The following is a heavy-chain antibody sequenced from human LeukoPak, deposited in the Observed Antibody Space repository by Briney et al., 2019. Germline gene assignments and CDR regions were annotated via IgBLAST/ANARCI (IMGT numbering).Heavy chain of an antibody. CDR2: INSDGSST. D-gene: IGHD3-22*01. CDR3: ARATPYYDSSGYYSRTYYYYYYYMDV. J-gene: IGHJ6*03. V-gene: IGHV3-74*01. Sequence: PGGSLRLSCAASGFTFSSYWMHWVRQAPGKGLVWVSRINSDGSSTSYADSVKGRFTISRDNAKNTLYLQMNSLRAEDTAVYYCARATPYYDSSGYYSRTYYYYYYYMDVWGKGTTVTISS. CDR1: GFTFSSYW.